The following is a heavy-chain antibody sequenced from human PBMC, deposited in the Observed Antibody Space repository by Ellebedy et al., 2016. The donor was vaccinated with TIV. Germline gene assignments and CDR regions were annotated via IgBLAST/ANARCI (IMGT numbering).Heavy chain of an antibody. CDR3: ARYSGYHFRGNYFDY. CDR1: GGIFRSNA. V-gene: IGHV1-69*13. D-gene: IGHD5-12*01. Sequence: SVKVSCRASGGIFRSNAFSWVRQAPGQGLEWVGGIVAVFGTTTYAQKFQGRVTITADESTTTVYMELSSLTADDTAVYYCARYSGYHFRGNYFDYWGQGTPVTVSS. J-gene: IGHJ4*02. CDR2: IVAVFGTT.